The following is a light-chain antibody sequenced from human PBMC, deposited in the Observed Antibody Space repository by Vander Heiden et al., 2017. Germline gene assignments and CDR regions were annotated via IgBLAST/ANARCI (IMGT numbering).Light chain of an antibody. V-gene: IGLV2-23*01. CDR2: EGS. CDR1: SSDVGSDNL. J-gene: IGLJ2*01. Sequence: QCARPQPASVSGSPGQSITISCTGTSSDVGSDNLVSWYQHHPGKAPKLMIDEGSERPSGVSNRFSGSKSGNTASLTISGLQAGDEADDYCCSFAGSSTLVFGGGTNLT. CDR3: CSFAGSSTLV.